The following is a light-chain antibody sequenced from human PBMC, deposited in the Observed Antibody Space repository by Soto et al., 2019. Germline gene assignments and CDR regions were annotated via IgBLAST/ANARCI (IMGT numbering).Light chain of an antibody. CDR3: QSYDSSLSGWV. Sequence: QLVLTQPPSVSGAPGQRVTISCTESSSNIGAGYDVHWYQQLPGTAPKLLIYGNSNRPSGVPDRFSGSKSGTSASLAITGLQAEDEAADYCQSYDSSLSGWVFGGGTKVTVL. CDR1: SSNIGAGYD. J-gene: IGLJ3*02. CDR2: GNS. V-gene: IGLV1-40*01.